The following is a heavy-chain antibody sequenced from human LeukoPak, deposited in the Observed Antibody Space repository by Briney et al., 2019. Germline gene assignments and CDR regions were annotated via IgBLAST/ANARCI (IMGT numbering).Heavy chain of an antibody. J-gene: IGHJ4*02. V-gene: IGHV3-7*04. D-gene: IGHD6-19*01. Sequence: GGSLRLSCAASGFTFSGFWMSWVRRAPGKGLQWVANIKKDGSEKYYVDSVKGRFTISRDNAKNSVYLQMNSLRAEDTAVYYCAGGSGWLIDYWGQGTLVTVSS. CDR3: AGGSGWLIDY. CDR1: GFTFSGFW. CDR2: IKKDGSEK.